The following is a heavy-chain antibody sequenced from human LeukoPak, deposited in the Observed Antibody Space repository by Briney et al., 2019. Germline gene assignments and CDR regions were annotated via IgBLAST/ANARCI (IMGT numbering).Heavy chain of an antibody. CDR2: ISSSGDNT. CDR3: ARRGWLVNFDY. Sequence: GGSLRLPCAASGFTFSNNAMSWVRQAPGEGLEWVSSISSSGDNTHYADSVKGRFTISRDNSKDTLYLQMNTLRAEDTAIYYCARRGWLVNFDYWGQGTLVTVSS. D-gene: IGHD6-19*01. J-gene: IGHJ4*02. CDR1: GFTFSNNA. V-gene: IGHV3-23*01.